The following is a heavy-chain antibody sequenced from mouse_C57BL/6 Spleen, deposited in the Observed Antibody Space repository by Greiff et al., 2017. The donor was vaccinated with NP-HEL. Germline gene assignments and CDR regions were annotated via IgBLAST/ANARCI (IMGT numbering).Heavy chain of an antibody. D-gene: IGHD2-12*01. Sequence: QVQLQQSGAELVRPGASVKLSCKASGYTFTDYYINWVKQRPGQGLEWIARIYPGSGNTYYNEKFKGKATLTAAKSSSTAYMQLSSLASEGSAVYFCARSIPIYDAMDYWGQGTSVTVSA. V-gene: IGHV1-76*01. CDR1: GYTFTDYY. CDR2: IYPGSGNT. CDR3: ARSIPIYDAMDY. J-gene: IGHJ4*01.